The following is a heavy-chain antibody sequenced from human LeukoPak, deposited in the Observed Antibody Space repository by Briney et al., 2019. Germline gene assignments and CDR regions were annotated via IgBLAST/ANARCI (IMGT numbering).Heavy chain of an antibody. V-gene: IGHV3-23*01. CDR2: VINSGAST. Sequence: PGGSLRLSCAASGFTFSTYAMTWVRQAPGKGLEWVSTVINSGASTYYAESVKGRFTISRDNSKNTLYLQMNSLRAEDTAVYYCAKPPHVVVITDFDYWGQGTLVTVSS. J-gene: IGHJ4*02. CDR3: AKPPHVVVITDFDY. CDR1: GFTFSTYA. D-gene: IGHD3-22*01.